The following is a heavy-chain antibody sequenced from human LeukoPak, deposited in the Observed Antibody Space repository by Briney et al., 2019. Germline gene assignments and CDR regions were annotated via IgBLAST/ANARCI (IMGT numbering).Heavy chain of an antibody. J-gene: IGHJ6*03. CDR1: GGTFSSYA. CDR2: IIPMFRSA. D-gene: IGHD2-8*01. CDR3: ARGPKMVYLYYTDV. V-gene: IGHV1-69*05. Sequence: SVKVSCKASGGTFSSYAVSWVRQAPGEGLEWMGAIIPMFRSAKYAQKFQGRVTITTDESTSTADMELSSLRSEDTAVYFCARGPKMVYLYYTDVWGKGTTVTVSS.